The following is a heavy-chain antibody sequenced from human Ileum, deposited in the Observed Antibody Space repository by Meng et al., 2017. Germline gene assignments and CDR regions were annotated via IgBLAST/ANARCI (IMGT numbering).Heavy chain of an antibody. CDR2: TYYRSKWYS. CDR3: ASGSGSLDY. Sequence: QVQREQSGPGLVKPSRALSLTCAVSGGSVSSKIGAWNWIRQCPLRGVEWLGRTYYRSKWYSEYAVSVKSRISITPDTSKNQFSLQMNSVTTEDTAVYCCASGSGSLDYWGPGTLVTVSS. V-gene: IGHV6-1*01. J-gene: IGHJ4*02. CDR1: GGSVSSKIGA. D-gene: IGHD3-3*01.